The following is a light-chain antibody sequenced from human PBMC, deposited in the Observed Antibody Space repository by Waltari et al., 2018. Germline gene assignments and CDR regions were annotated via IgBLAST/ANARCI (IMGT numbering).Light chain of an antibody. CDR2: YKSDSDK. CDR3: MIWHSSAVV. Sequence: QAVLTQPSSLPASPGASASLTCNFPRGLNVGTYGLYWYQHQAGSPPLYHLGYKSDSDKQQGSGVPSRFSGSKDASANAGILLISGLQSEDEADYYCMIWHSSAVVFGGGTKLTVL. V-gene: IGLV5-45*02. J-gene: IGLJ2*01. CDR1: RGLNVGTYG.